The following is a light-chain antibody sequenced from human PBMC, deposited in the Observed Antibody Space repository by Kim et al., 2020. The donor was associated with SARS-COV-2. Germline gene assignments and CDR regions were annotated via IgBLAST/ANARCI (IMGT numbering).Light chain of an antibody. CDR1: SSDIGDYNY. CDR2: AVY. J-gene: IGLJ3*02. CDR3: SSYTSSSTLWV. Sequence: QSITISCTGTSSDIGDYNYVSCYQQHPGKAPKLIIDAVYNRPSGVSNRFSGSKSGNTASLTISGLQAEDEADYYCSSYTSSSTLWVFGGGTQLTVL. V-gene: IGLV2-14*03.